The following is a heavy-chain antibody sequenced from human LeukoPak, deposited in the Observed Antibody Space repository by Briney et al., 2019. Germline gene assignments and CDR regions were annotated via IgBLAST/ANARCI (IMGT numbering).Heavy chain of an antibody. Sequence: GGSLRLSCVGSGFSFSGNSMNWVRQAPGKGLEWVSGISRTSTYIYYADSVQGRFTISRDNAKNSLYLQMDSLRAEDTAVYYCARDTYYYDSSGYFGGYWGQGTLVTVSS. J-gene: IGHJ4*02. D-gene: IGHD3-22*01. CDR2: ISRTSTYI. CDR1: GFSFSGNS. V-gene: IGHV3-21*01. CDR3: ARDTYYYDSSGYFGGY.